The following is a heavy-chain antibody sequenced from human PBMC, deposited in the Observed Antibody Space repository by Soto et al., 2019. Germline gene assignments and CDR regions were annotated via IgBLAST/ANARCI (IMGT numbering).Heavy chain of an antibody. CDR1: GFSLSTSGVG. CDR3: AHSIVATITSSDNWFDP. D-gene: IGHD5-12*01. V-gene: IGHV2-5*01. J-gene: IGHJ5*02. Sequence: QITLKESGPTLVKPTQTLTLTCTFSGFSLSTSGVGVGWIRQPPGKALEWLVLIYWNDDKRYSPSLKSRLTITKDTSKNQVVLTMTNMDPVDTATYYCAHSIVATITSSDNWFDPWGQGTLVTVSS. CDR2: IYWNDDK.